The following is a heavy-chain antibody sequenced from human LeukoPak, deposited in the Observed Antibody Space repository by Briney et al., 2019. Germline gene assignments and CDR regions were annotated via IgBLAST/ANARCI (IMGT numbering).Heavy chain of an antibody. CDR2: VSKSSDYI. CDR1: GFTFNSYT. J-gene: IGHJ3*02. Sequence: GGSLRLSCAASGFTFNSYTMNWVRQAPGKGLEWVSCVSKSSDYIYYADSVRGRFTISRDNAKNLVYLEMNSLRAEDTAVYYCARVPEAFDIWGQGTMVTVSS. V-gene: IGHV3-21*04. CDR3: ARVPEAFDI.